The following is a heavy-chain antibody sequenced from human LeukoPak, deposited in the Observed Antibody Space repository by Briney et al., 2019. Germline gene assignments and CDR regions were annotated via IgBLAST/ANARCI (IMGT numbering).Heavy chain of an antibody. Sequence: PSETLSLTCTVSGDSISSSSYYWGWIRQPPGKGLEWIGTIYYSGTTYYNPSLQSRVTISIDTSKNQFSLKLSSVTAADTAVYYCARLKGGRNSYFDYWGQGTLVIVSS. J-gene: IGHJ4*02. V-gene: IGHV4-39*01. CDR1: GDSISSSSYY. CDR3: ARLKGGRNSYFDY. CDR2: IYYSGTT. D-gene: IGHD1-26*01.